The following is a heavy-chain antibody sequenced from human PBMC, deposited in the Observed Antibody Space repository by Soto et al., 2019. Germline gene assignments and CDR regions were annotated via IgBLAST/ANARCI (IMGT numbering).Heavy chain of an antibody. CDR2: IKSKADGETK. J-gene: IGHJ5*02. V-gene: IGHV3-15*01. CDR3: CVIKRRDQYSTSGYWFDP. Sequence: NPGGSLRLSCAASGFTFSHAWMSWVRQAPGKGLEWVGRIKSKADGETKDYGAPVRGRCTISRDDSQDILYLHMNSLRIEDTAVYYCCVIKRRDQYSTSGYWFDPWGPGTLVTVSS. CDR1: GFTFSHAW. D-gene: IGHD4-4*01.